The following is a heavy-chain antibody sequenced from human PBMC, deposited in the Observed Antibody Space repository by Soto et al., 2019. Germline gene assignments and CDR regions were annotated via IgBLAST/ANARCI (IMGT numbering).Heavy chain of an antibody. CDR3: TTLSYLYYDGMDV. D-gene: IGHD2-2*01. CDR1: GFTFSNAW. J-gene: IGHJ6*02. V-gene: IGHV3-15*01. CDR2: IKSKVDGGTA. Sequence: EVQLVESGGGLVKPGGSLRLSCAASGFTFSNAWMNWVRQGPGKGLEWLGRIKSKVDGGTADYGDATKGRFNISRDDLKYMLYLQMNSLKPDDTAVYYCTTLSYLYYDGMDVWGQGTTVTVS.